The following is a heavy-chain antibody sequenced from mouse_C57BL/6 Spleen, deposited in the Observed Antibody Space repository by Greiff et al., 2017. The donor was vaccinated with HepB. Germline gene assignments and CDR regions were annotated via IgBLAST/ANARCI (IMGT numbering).Heavy chain of an antibody. V-gene: IGHV1-82*01. CDR2: IYPGDGDT. CDR1: GYAFSSSW. J-gene: IGHJ4*01. CDR3: ARSAPYYAMDY. Sequence: VQLQQSGPELVKPGASVKISCKASGYAFSSSWMNWVKQRPGKGLEWIGRIYPGDGDTNYNGKFKGKATLTADKSSSTAYMQLSSLTSEDSAVYFCARSAPYYAMDYWGQGTSVTVSS.